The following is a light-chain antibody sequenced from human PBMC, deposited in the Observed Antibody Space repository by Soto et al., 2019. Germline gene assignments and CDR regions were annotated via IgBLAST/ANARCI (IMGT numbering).Light chain of an antibody. CDR3: QSYDSSLSGWV. J-gene: IGLJ3*02. CDR2: GNS. V-gene: IGLV1-40*01. Sequence: QSVLTQPPSVSGAPGQRVTISCTGGSSNIGAGYDVHWYQQLPGTAPKLLIYGNSNRPSGVPDRFSGSKSGTSASLAITGRQAEDEADYYCQSYDSSLSGWVFGGGTKLTVL. CDR1: SSNIGAGYD.